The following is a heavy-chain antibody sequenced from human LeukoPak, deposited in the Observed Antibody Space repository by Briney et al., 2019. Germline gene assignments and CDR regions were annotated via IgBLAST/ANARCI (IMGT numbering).Heavy chain of an antibody. CDR1: GGSISSYY. CDR2: IYTSGST. V-gene: IGHV4-4*07. D-gene: IGHD6-13*01. J-gene: IGHJ5*02. CDR3: AREDSSSWYGNNWFDP. Sequence: TSGTLSLTCTVSGGSISSYYWSWIRQPAGKGLEWIGRIYTSGSTNYNPSLKSRVTMSVDTSKNQFSLKLSSVTAADTAVYYCAREDSSSWYGNNWFDPWGQGTLVTVSS.